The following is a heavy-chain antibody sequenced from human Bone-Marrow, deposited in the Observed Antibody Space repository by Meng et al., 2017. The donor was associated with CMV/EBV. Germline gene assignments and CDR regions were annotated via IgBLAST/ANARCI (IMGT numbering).Heavy chain of an antibody. D-gene: IGHD6-13*01. J-gene: IGHJ4*02. V-gene: IGHV3-30*02. CDR3: AKIPLLIADTGTGVD. CDR1: GFTFSSYG. Sequence: GESLKISCAASGFTFSSYGMHWVRQAPGKGLEWVAFIRYDGSNKYYADSVKGRFTISRDNSKNTLYLQMNSLRAEDTAVYYCAKIPLLIADTGTGVDWGQGTLVTVSS. CDR2: IRYDGSNK.